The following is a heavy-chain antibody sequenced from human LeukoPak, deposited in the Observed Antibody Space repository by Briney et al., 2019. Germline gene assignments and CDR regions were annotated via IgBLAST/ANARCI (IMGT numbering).Heavy chain of an antibody. D-gene: IGHD2-2*01. CDR2: LTGSGGST. Sequence: TGGSLRLSCAASGFTFSSSSMSWVRQAPGKGLEWVSALTGSGGSTYYADSVKGRFTISRDNSKKTLFLQMYSPRAEDTAVYYCAKDLAPAAYWGQGTLVTVSS. CDR1: GFTFSSSS. V-gene: IGHV3-23*01. CDR3: AKDLAPAAY. J-gene: IGHJ4*02.